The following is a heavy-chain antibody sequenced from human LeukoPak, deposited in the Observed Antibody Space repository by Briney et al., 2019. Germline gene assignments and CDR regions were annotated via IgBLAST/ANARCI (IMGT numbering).Heavy chain of an antibody. CDR2: ISDDGSRQ. CDR3: VKDRTGTYTLDY. J-gene: IGHJ4*02. Sequence: PGGSLRLSCAATGFTFSNYAIHWGRQAPGKGLEWVAFISDDGSRQNYADFVKGRFTISRDNSKNTLNLQMNSLRAEDTAVYYCVKDRTGTYTLDYWGEGTLVTVSS. V-gene: IGHV3-30-3*01. CDR1: GFTFSNYA. D-gene: IGHD3-10*01.